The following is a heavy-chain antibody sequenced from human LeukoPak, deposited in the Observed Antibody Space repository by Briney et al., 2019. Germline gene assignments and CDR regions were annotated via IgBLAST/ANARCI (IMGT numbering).Heavy chain of an antibody. CDR1: GGSVSSGSYY. CDR2: IYYSGST. Sequence: SETLSLTCTVSGGSVSSGSYYWSWIRQPPGKGLEWIGYIYYSGSTNYNPSLKSRVTISVDTSKNQFSLKLSSVTAADTAVYYCARDNGYSSGFTGGYFDYWGQGTLVTVPS. D-gene: IGHD6-19*01. CDR3: ARDNGYSSGFTGGYFDY. J-gene: IGHJ4*02. V-gene: IGHV4-61*01.